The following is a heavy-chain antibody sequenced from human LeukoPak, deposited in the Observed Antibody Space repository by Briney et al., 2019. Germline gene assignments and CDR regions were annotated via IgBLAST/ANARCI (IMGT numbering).Heavy chain of an antibody. CDR3: AKESSAYYYDSSGPDGGGEPFDY. CDR2: ISYDGSNK. Sequence: QPGGSLRLSCAASGFTFSSYGMHWVRQAPGKGLEWVAVISYDGSNKYYADSVKGRFTISRDNSKNTLYLQTNSLRAEDTAVYYCAKESSAYYYDSSGPDGGGEPFDYWGQGTLVTVSS. V-gene: IGHV3-30*18. J-gene: IGHJ4*02. CDR1: GFTFSSYG. D-gene: IGHD3-22*01.